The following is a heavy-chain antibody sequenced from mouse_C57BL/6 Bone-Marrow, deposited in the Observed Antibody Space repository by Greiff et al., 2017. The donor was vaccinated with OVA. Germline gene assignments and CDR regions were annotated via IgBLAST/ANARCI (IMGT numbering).Heavy chain of an antibody. D-gene: IGHD3-3*01. V-gene: IGHV5-4*01. Sequence: EVQLVESGGGLVKPGGSLKLSCAASGFTFSSYAMSWVRQTPEKRLEWVATISDGGSYTYYPDNVKGRFTISRDNAKNNLYLQMSHLKSEDTAMYYCARAGPYAYWGQGTLVTVSA. CDR2: ISDGGSYT. CDR3: ARAGPYAY. J-gene: IGHJ3*01. CDR1: GFTFSSYA.